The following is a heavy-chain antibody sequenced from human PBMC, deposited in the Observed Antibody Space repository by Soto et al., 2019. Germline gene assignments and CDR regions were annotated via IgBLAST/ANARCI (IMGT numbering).Heavy chain of an antibody. CDR2: IYYSGST. CDR3: AREGSYKNYYYYGMDV. Sequence: PSETLSLTCTVSCGSISSYYWSSIRQPPGKGLEWIGYIYYSGSTNYNPSLKSRVTISVDTSKNQFSLKLSSVTAADTAVYYCAREGSYKNYYYYGMDVWGQGTTVTVSS. J-gene: IGHJ6*02. V-gene: IGHV4-59*01. D-gene: IGHD2-15*01. CDR1: CGSISSYY.